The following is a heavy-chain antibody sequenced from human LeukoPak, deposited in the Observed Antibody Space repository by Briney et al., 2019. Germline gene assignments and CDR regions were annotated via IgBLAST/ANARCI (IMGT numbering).Heavy chain of an antibody. Sequence: QAGGSLRLPCAASGFTFSSYAMSWVRQAPGKGLEWISDINGGGVTAHYADSVKGRFTISRDNSKNSLYLEMNSLTAEDTAVYYCAKGKSGYYFDYWAQGTLVTVSS. V-gene: IGHV3-23*01. J-gene: IGHJ4*02. CDR1: GFTFSSYA. CDR3: AKGKSGYYFDY. CDR2: INGGGVTA. D-gene: IGHD5-12*01.